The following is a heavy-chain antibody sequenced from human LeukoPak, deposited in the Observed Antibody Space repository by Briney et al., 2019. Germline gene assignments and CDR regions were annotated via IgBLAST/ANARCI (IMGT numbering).Heavy chain of an antibody. CDR1: GGSFSGYY. D-gene: IGHD3-22*01. CDR2: INHSGST. J-gene: IGHJ5*02. CDR3: ASTADYYDSSGANWFDP. V-gene: IGHV4-34*01. Sequence: SETLSLTCAVYGGSFSGYYWSWIRQPPGKGLEWIGEINHSGSTNYNPSLKSRVTISVDTSKNQFSLKLSSVTAADTAVYYCASTADYYDSSGANWFDPWGQGTLVTVSS.